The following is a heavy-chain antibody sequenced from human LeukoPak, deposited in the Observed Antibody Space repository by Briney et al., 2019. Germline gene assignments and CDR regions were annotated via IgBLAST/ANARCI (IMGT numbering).Heavy chain of an antibody. CDR3: ARSGSYSGPYVY. CDR2: IYHSGST. V-gene: IGHV4-38-2*02. Sequence: SENLSFTGTVSGYSISSVYYWGWIRQPPGKGLEWIGTIYHSGSTYYNPSLKSRVTISVDTSKNQFSLKLSCVTAADTAVYYCARSGSYSGPYVYWGEGTVVTVSS. D-gene: IGHD1-26*01. J-gene: IGHJ4*02. CDR1: GYSISSVYY.